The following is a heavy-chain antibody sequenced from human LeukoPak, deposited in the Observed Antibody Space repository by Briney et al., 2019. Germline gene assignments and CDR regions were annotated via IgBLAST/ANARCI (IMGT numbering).Heavy chain of an antibody. J-gene: IGHJ4*02. Sequence: GASLKISCKGSGSSFTSYWIGWVRQMPGKGLEWMGIIYPGDSDTRYSPSFQGQVTISADKSISTAYLQWSSLKASDTAMYYCARPRTPYYYDSSGYDNSFDYWGQGTLVTVSS. D-gene: IGHD3-22*01. V-gene: IGHV5-51*01. CDR1: GSSFTSYW. CDR2: IYPGDSDT. CDR3: ARPRTPYYYDSSGYDNSFDY.